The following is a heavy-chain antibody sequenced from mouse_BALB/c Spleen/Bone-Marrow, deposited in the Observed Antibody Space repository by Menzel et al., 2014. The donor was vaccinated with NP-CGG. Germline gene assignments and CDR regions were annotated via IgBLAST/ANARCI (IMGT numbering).Heavy chain of an antibody. Sequence: EVQLQQSGAELVKPGASVKLSCTASGFNIKDTYMHWVKQRPEQGLEWIGRIDPANGNTKYDPKFQGKATITADTSSNTAYLQLSSLTSEDTAVYYCAVYYYGSSLFAYWAKGLWSLSLQ. CDR2: IDPANGNT. J-gene: IGHJ3*01. D-gene: IGHD1-1*01. V-gene: IGHV14-3*02. CDR1: GFNIKDTY. CDR3: AVYYYGSSLFAY.